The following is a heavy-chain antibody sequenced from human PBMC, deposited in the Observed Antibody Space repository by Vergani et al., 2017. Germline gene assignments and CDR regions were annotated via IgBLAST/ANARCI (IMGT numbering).Heavy chain of an antibody. CDR2: ISSSSSYI. D-gene: IGHD5-12*01. Sequence: EVQLVESGGGLVKPGGSLRLSCAASGFTFSSYSMNWVRQAPGKGLEWVSSISSSSSYIYYADSVKGRFTISSDNAKNSLYLQMNSLRAEDTAVYYCASGYSGYDWGGFDYWGQGTLVTVSS. CDR1: GFTFSSYS. J-gene: IGHJ4*02. V-gene: IGHV3-21*01. CDR3: ASGYSGYDWGGFDY.